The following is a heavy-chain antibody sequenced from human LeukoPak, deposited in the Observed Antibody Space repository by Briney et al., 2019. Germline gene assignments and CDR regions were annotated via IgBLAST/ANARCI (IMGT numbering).Heavy chain of an antibody. J-gene: IGHJ4*02. V-gene: IGHV5-51*01. D-gene: IGHD1-1*01. CDR2: IYPGDSDT. CDR3: ARQYNYELYYFDY. CDR1: GYSFTSYW. Sequence: GESLKISCKGFGYSFTSYWIGWVRQIPGKGLEWMGIIYPGDSDTRYSPSFQGQVTISADKSISTAYLQWSSLKASDTAMYYCARQYNYELYYFDYWGQGTLVTVSS.